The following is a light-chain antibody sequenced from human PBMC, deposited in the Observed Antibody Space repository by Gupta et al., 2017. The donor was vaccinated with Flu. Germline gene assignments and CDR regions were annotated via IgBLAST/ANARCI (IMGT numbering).Light chain of an antibody. J-gene: IGKJ4*01. CDR3: QQRYNWLT. V-gene: IGKV3-11*01. Sequence: SPGERATLSCRASQSVSTYLAWYQQRPDRAPRLLIYGASDRATGVPARFSGSGSGTDFTLTSNSLESEDFAVYYGQQRYNWLTFGRGTRVEIK. CDR2: GAS. CDR1: QSVSTY.